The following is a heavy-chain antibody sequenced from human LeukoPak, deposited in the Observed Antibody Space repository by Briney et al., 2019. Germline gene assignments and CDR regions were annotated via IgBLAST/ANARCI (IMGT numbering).Heavy chain of an antibody. Sequence: GGSLRLSCAASGFTFSRYSMNWVRQTPGKGLEWVSYISSSSSTIYYADSVKGRFTISRDNAKNSLYLQMNSLRAEDTALYYCAREASDPVFYMDVWGKGTTVTVSS. D-gene: IGHD2-8*01. J-gene: IGHJ6*03. V-gene: IGHV3-48*04. CDR1: GFTFSRYS. CDR2: ISSSSSTI. CDR3: AREASDPVFYMDV.